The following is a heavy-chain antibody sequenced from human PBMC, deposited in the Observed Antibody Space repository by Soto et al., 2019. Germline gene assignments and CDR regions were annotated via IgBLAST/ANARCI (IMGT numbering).Heavy chain of an antibody. CDR1: GGTFSSYA. J-gene: IGHJ6*02. Sequence: QVQLVQSGAEVKKPGSSVKVSCKASGGTFSSYAISWVRQAPGQGLEWMGGIIPIFGTANYAQKFQGRVTITADESTSTAYMELSSLRCEDTAVYYCARDQQCSSTSCYGNYYYGMDVWGQGTTVTVSS. V-gene: IGHV1-69*01. CDR3: ARDQQCSSTSCYGNYYYGMDV. CDR2: IIPIFGTA. D-gene: IGHD2-2*01.